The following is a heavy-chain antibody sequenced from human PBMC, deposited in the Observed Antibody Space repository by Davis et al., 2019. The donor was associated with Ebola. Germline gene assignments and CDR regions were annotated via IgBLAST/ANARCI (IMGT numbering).Heavy chain of an antibody. V-gene: IGHV4-30-4*01. CDR1: GGSISSGDYY. Sequence: MPSETLSLTCTVSGGSISSGDYYWSWIRQPPGKGLEWIVYIYYSGSTYYNPSLKSRVTISVDTSKNQFSLKLSSVTAADTAVYYCARSAMGSYYFDYWGQGTLVTVSS. CDR2: IYYSGST. D-gene: IGHD5-18*01. CDR3: ARSAMGSYYFDY. J-gene: IGHJ4*02.